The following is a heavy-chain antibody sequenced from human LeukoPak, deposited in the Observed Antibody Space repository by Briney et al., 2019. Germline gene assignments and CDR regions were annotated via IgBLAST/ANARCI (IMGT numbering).Heavy chain of an antibody. D-gene: IGHD3-22*01. J-gene: IGHJ6*02. CDR1: GGTFSSYA. CDR2: IIPILGIA. V-gene: IGHV1-69*04. Sequence: GASVKVSCKASGGTFSSYAISWVRQAPGQGLEWMGRIIPILGIANYAQKFQGRVTITADKSTSTAYMELSSLRSEDTAVYYCARNPYYYDSSGAPANYYYCGMDVWGQGTTVTVSS. CDR3: ARNPYYYDSSGAPANYYYCGMDV.